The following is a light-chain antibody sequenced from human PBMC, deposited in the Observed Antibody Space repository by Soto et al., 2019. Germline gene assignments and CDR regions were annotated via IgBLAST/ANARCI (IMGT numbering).Light chain of an antibody. V-gene: IGLV2-14*01. CDR1: SSDVGGYNY. CDR2: DVS. CDR3: SSYTRSSFYV. J-gene: IGLJ1*01. Sequence: QSVLTQPASVSGSPGQSITISCTGTSSDVGGYNYVSWYQQHPGKAPKLMIYDVSNRPSGVSNRFSGSKSGNTASLTISGLQAEVEADYYCSSYTRSSFYVFGTGTKLTVL.